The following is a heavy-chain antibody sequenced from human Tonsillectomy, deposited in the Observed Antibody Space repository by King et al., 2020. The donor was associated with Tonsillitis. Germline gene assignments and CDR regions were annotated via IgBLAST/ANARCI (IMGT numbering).Heavy chain of an antibody. CDR1: GFTFSDYY. J-gene: IGHJ4*02. Sequence: VQLVESGGGLVKPGGSLRLSCAASGFTFSDYYMSWIRQAPGKGREGVAYSSGSTSYRNYADSVKGRFSISRDDAQTSLYLQMNSLRAEDTAVYYCARDLRGYSGYYYYFDYWGQGTLVTVSS. V-gene: IGHV3-11*06. CDR3: ARDLRGYSGYYYYFDY. CDR2: SSGSTSYR. D-gene: IGHD5-12*01.